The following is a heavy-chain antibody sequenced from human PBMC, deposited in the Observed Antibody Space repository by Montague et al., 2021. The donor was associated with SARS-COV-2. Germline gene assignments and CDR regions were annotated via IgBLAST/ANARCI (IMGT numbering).Heavy chain of an antibody. CDR2: ISYDGSNK. V-gene: IGHV3-30*18. CDR3: AKDQGDCSSSRCFRGWTYYYYGMDV. Sequence: SLSLSCAASGFTFSSYGIHWVRQAPGKGLEWVAVISYDGSNKHYADSVKGRFTISRDNPKNTLYLQMNSLRAEDTAVYYCAKDQGDCSSSRCFRGWTYYYYGMDVWGQGTTVTVSS. J-gene: IGHJ6*02. CDR1: GFTFSSYG. D-gene: IGHD2-2*01.